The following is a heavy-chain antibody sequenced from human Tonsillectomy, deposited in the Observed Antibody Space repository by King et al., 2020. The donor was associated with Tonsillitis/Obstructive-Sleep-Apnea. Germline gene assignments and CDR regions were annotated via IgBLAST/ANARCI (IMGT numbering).Heavy chain of an antibody. CDR1: GYSFASYW. Sequence: VQLVQSGAEVKEPGESLRISCKGSGYSFASYWINWVRQMPGKGLEWMGKIDPSDSYANYSPSFQGHVTFSVDKSISTAHLQWVSRRASDNAMYYCARGGIGYDFAFDIWGQGTMVTVSS. CDR3: ARGGIGYDFAFDI. J-gene: IGHJ3*02. D-gene: IGHD5-12*01. CDR2: IDPSDSYA. V-gene: IGHV5-10-1*01.